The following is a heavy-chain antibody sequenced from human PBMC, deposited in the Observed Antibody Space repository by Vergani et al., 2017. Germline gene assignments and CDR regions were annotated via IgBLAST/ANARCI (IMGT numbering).Heavy chain of an antibody. CDR1: GGSFSGYY. CDR2: INHSGST. J-gene: IGHJ4*02. Sequence: QVQLQQWGAGLLKPSETLSLTCAVYGGSFSGYYWSWIRQPPGKGLEWIGEINHSGSTNYNPSLKSRVTISVDTSKNQCSLKLSSVTAADTAVYYCARGRRWLQSPGLIGYWGQGTLVTVSS. V-gene: IGHV4-34*01. CDR3: ARGRRWLQSPGLIGY. D-gene: IGHD5-24*01.